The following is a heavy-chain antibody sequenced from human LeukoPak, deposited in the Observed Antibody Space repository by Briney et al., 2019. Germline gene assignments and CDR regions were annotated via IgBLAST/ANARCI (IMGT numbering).Heavy chain of an antibody. V-gene: IGHV3-21*04. CDR3: ARRAGIVSGSYMDV. CDR1: GFTFSFYS. Sequence: PGGSLRLSCAASGFTFSFYSMNWVRQSPGKGLEWISSVSNNNAIFYADSVKGGFTISRDNARNSLYLQINSLGAEDTALYYCARRAGIVSGSYMDVWGKGTTVTVSS. CDR2: VSNNNAI. D-gene: IGHD3-3*01. J-gene: IGHJ6*03.